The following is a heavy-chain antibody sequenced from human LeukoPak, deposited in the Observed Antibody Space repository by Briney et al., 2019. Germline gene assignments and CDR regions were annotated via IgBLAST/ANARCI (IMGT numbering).Heavy chain of an antibody. CDR2: ISAYNGNT. CDR3: ARGVRFGMTYWYFDL. CDR1: GYTFTSYG. D-gene: IGHD1-14*01. V-gene: IGHV1-18*01. Sequence: GASVKVSCKASGYTFTSYGISWVRQAPGQGLEWMGWISAYNGNTNYAQKLQGRVTMTTDTSTSTAYMELRSLRSDDTAVYYCARGVRFGMTYWYFDLWGRGTLVTVSS. J-gene: IGHJ2*01.